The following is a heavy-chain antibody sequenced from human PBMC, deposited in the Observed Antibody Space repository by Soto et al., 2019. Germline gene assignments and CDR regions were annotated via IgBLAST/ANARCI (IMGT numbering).Heavy chain of an antibody. J-gene: IGHJ4*02. D-gene: IGHD3-10*01. CDR3: AASYGSGYRAFDY. V-gene: IGHV1-3*01. CDR1: GYTFTSYA. CDR2: INAGNGNI. Sequence: ASVKVSCKASGYTFTSYAIDWVRQAPGQRLEWMGWINAGNGNIKYSQKFQGRVTITRDTSASTAYMQLSSLRSEDTAIYYCAASYGSGYRAFDYWGQGALVTVSS.